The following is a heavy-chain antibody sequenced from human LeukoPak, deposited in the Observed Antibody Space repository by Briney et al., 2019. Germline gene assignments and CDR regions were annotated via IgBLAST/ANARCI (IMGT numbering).Heavy chain of an antibody. Sequence: PGGSLRLSCAASGFTFSSYAMSWLRQAPGKGLEWVSAISGRGGSTYYADSVKGRFTISRDDSKNTLYLQMNSLRAEDTAVYYCAKFTETYYGYFDYWGQGTLVTVSS. V-gene: IGHV3-23*01. J-gene: IGHJ4*02. CDR1: GFTFSSYA. D-gene: IGHD3-3*01. CDR2: ISGRGGST. CDR3: AKFTETYYGYFDY.